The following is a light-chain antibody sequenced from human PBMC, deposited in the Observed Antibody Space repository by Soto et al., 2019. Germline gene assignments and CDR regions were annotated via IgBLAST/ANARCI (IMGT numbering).Light chain of an antibody. V-gene: IGKV1-9*01. CDR1: QAINNY. Sequence: DIQLTQSPSFLSASVGDRVTITCRASQAINNYLAWYQQKPRKAPKLLIYAASTLQSGVPSRFSGSGSGTEFTLTVSSLQPEDFATYYCQQPSSYPQTFGQGTKVEIK. J-gene: IGKJ1*01. CDR2: AAS. CDR3: QQPSSYPQT.